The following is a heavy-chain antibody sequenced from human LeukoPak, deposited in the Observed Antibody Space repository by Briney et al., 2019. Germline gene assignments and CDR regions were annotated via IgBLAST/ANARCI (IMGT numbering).Heavy chain of an antibody. CDR1: GFTFDDYA. V-gene: IGHV3-9*01. Sequence: GGSLRLSCAAFGFTFDDYAMHWVRQAPGKGLEWVSGISWNSGSIGYADSVKGRFTISRDNAKNSLYLQMNSLRAEDTAVYYCAELGITMIGGVWGKGTTVTISS. J-gene: IGHJ6*04. CDR3: AELGITMIGGV. CDR2: ISWNSGSI. D-gene: IGHD3-10*02.